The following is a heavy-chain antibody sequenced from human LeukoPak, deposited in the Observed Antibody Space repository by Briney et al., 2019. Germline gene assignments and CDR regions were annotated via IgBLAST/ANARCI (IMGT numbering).Heavy chain of an antibody. CDR1: GFTFSRYG. Sequence: GGSLRLSCAASGFTFSRYGMQWVREAPGKGLEWVALIGHDGSKTYHADSVKGRFTISRDNAKNSLYLQMNRLRAEDAAVYYCARAGTDYGDYNHFDYWGQGTLVTVSS. CDR2: IGHDGSKT. J-gene: IGHJ4*02. D-gene: IGHD4-17*01. V-gene: IGHV3-33*01. CDR3: ARAGTDYGDYNHFDY.